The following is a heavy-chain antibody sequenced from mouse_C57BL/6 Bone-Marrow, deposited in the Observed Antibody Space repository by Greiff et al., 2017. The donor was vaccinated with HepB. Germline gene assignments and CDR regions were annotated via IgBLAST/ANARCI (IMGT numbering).Heavy chain of an antibody. D-gene: IGHD1-1*01. Sequence: VQLQQSGPVLVKPGASVKMSCKASGYTFTDYYMNWVKQSHGKSLEWIGVINPYNGGTSYNQKFKGKATLTVDKSSSTAYMELNSLTSEDSAVYDCARYIYYYGSSYDYWGQGTTLTVSS. CDR3: ARYIYYYGSSYDY. CDR1: GYTFTDYY. J-gene: IGHJ2*01. V-gene: IGHV1-19*01. CDR2: INPYNGGT.